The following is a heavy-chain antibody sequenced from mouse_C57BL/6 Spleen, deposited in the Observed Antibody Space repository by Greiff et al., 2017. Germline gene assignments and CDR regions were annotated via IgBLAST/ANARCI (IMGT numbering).Heavy chain of an antibody. V-gene: IGHV1-80*01. Sequence: VQLQQSGAELVKPGASVKISCKASGYAFSSYWMNWVKQRPGKGLEWIGQIYPGDGDTNYNGKFKGKATLTADKSSSTAYMQLSSLTSEDSAVYFCARYYYGSSRYWYFDVWGTGTTVTVSS. J-gene: IGHJ1*03. D-gene: IGHD1-1*01. CDR2: IYPGDGDT. CDR3: ARYYYGSSRYWYFDV. CDR1: GYAFSSYW.